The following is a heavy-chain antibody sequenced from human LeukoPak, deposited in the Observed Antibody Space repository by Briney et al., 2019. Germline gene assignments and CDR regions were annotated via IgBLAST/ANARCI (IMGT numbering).Heavy chain of an antibody. V-gene: IGHV3-74*01. D-gene: IGHD2-15*01. CDR1: GFTFSTYW. CDR2: ISSDGSST. J-gene: IGHJ5*02. CDR3: TREGGYCSGGSCYGSQDWFDP. Sequence: PGGSLRLSCAASGFTFSTYWMHWVRQVPGKGLVWVSRISSDGSSTTYADSVKGRFTISRDNAKNTLFLQMNSLTPEDTAVYYCTREGGYCSGGSCYGSQDWFDPWGQGALVTVPS.